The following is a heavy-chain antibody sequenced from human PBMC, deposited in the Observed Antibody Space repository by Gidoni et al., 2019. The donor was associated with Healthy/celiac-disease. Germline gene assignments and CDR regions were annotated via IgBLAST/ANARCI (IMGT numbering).Heavy chain of an antibody. Sequence: VKVSCKASGYTFTGYYMHWVRQAPGQGLEWMGWINPNSGGTNYAQKFQGRVTMTRDTSISTAYMELSRLRSDDTAVYYCASGDNWGPGYFDYWGQGTLVTVSS. D-gene: IGHD7-27*01. J-gene: IGHJ4*02. CDR3: ASGDNWGPGYFDY. CDR2: INPNSGGT. CDR1: GYTFTGYY. V-gene: IGHV1-2*02.